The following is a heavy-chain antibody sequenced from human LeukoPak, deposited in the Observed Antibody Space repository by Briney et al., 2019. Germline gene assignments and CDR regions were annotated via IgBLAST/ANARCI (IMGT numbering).Heavy chain of an antibody. Sequence: GRSLRPSCAASGFTFDDYAMHWVRQAPGKGLEWVSGISWNSGSIGYADSVKGRFTISRDNAKNSLYLQMNSLRAEDTALYYCAKQGCSSTSCYSESDYLDYWGQGTLVTVSS. CDR1: GFTFDDYA. CDR3: AKQGCSSTSCYSESDYLDY. V-gene: IGHV3-9*01. J-gene: IGHJ4*02. D-gene: IGHD2-2*01. CDR2: ISWNSGSI.